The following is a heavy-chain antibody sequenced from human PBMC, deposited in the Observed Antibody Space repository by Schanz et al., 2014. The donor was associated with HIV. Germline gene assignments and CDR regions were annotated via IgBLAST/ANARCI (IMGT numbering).Heavy chain of an antibody. D-gene: IGHD7-27*01. V-gene: IGHV3-21*01. CDR1: GFTFSSYG. Sequence: VQLVESGGGVVQPGRSLRLSCAASGFTFSSYGMHWVRQTPGKGLEWVSTISASGGSTYYADSVLARFTISRDNAQNSVYLQMNSLRAEDTAVYYCARNWGWGFDSGGQGTLVTVSS. CDR3: ARNWGWGFDS. J-gene: IGHJ4*02. CDR2: ISASGGST.